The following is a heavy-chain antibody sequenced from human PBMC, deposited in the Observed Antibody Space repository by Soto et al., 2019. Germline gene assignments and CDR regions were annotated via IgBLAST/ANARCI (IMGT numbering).Heavy chain of an antibody. V-gene: IGHV4-34*04. Sequence: LSETLSLTCAVSGGSFSGFYWSWIRQSSGKGLEWIGEIDHSGITNHNTALKSRATMSVDTSKNQFSLKLRSVTAADTAVYYCARGVSVTLAVQGGAPDKNYFDSWSQGTLVTVSS. CDR2: IDHSGIT. CDR1: GGSFSGFY. D-gene: IGHD1-26*01. J-gene: IGHJ4*02. CDR3: ARGVSVTLAVQGGAPDKNYFDS.